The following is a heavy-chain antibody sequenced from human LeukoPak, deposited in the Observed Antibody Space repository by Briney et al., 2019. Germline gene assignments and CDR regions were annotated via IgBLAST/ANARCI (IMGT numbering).Heavy chain of an antibody. Sequence: SETLSLTCTVSGGSISSSSYYWGWIRQPPGKGLEWIGSIYYSGSTYYNPSLKSRVTISVDTSKNQFSLKVSSVTAADTAVYYCARRSWYNWFDRWGQGTLVTVSS. CDR1: GGSISSSSYY. J-gene: IGHJ5*02. CDR2: IYYSGST. V-gene: IGHV4-39*07. CDR3: ARRSWYNWFDR. D-gene: IGHD6-13*01.